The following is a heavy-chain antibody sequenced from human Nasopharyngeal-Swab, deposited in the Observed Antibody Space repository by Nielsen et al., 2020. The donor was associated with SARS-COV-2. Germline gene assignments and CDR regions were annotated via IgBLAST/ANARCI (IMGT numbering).Heavy chain of an antibody. CDR1: GYTFTSYG. CDR2: INTDNGQI. CDR3: ARLLYGGGSFDI. Sequence: ASAKVSCKPSGYTFTSYGLSRVRQAPGQGLEWVGGINTDNGQINYAYKLQDRVTLTTDTSTNTGYMELRSLTYDDTAIYYCARLLYGGGSFDIWGQGTLVTVSS. D-gene: IGHD2-21*01. V-gene: IGHV1-18*01. J-gene: IGHJ1*01.